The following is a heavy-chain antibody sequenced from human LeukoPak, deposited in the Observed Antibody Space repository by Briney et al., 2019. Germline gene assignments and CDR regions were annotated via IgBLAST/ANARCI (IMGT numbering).Heavy chain of an antibody. CDR3: ARDLSSRDAY. V-gene: IGHV3-7*03. Sequence: GGSLRLSCAASGFAVSTSWMGWVRQAPGKGLEWVASLQDDGSHQYYVDSAKGRFTISRENAKSSLFLQMSSLRVEDTAVYYCARDLSSRDAYWGQGTPVTVSS. CDR2: LQDDGSHQ. D-gene: IGHD6-13*01. CDR1: GFAVSTSW. J-gene: IGHJ4*02.